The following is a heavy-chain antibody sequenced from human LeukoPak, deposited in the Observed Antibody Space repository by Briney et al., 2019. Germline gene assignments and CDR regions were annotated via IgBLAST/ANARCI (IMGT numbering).Heavy chain of an antibody. Sequence: GGSLRLACAASGYTFSSYGMHWVRQAPGKGLEWVAVISYDGSNKYYADSVKGRFTISRDNSKNTLYLQMNSLRAEDTAVYYCAKEYDDILTGYSGGFDYWGQGTLVTVSS. J-gene: IGHJ4*02. D-gene: IGHD3-9*01. CDR1: GYTFSSYG. CDR3: AKEYDDILTGYSGGFDY. V-gene: IGHV3-30*18. CDR2: ISYDGSNK.